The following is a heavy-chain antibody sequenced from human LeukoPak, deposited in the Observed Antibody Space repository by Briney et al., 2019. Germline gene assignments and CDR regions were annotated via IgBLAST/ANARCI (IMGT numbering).Heavy chain of an antibody. Sequence: KASETLSLTCTVSGGSISSSSYYWGWIRQPPGKGLEWIGSIYYSGSTYYNPSLKSRVTISVDTSKNQFSLKLSSVTAADTAVYYCARHSSDGYNFLNWFDPWGQGTLVTVSS. CDR3: ARHSSDGYNFLNWFDP. J-gene: IGHJ5*02. V-gene: IGHV4-39*01. CDR1: GGSISSSSYY. D-gene: IGHD5-24*01. CDR2: IYYSGST.